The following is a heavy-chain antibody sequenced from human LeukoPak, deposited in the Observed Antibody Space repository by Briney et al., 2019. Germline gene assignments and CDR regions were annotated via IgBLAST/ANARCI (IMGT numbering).Heavy chain of an antibody. D-gene: IGHD3-10*01. J-gene: IGHJ4*02. CDR2: INPNSGDT. CDR1: GYTFTGYY. V-gene: IGHV1-2*02. Sequence: ASVKVSCKASGYTFTGYYMHWVRQAPGQGLEWMGWINPNSGDTNYAQKFQGRVTMTRDTSISTAYMELSRLRSDDTAVYYCATTPYGSGSYRVYWGQGTLVTVSS. CDR3: ATTPYGSGSYRVY.